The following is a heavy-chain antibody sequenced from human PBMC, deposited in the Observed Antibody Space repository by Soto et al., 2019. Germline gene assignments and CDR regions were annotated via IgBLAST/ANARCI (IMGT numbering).Heavy chain of an antibody. CDR1: GYKFTSSW. V-gene: IGHV5-51*01. CDR3: ARKDKSGYFNWFDP. J-gene: IGHJ5*02. CDR2: IFPSDSDT. Sequence: GESLKISCRTSGYKFTSSWIAWVRQKPGKGLEWMGIIFPSDSDTRYSPTFQGQVTISADRSTSTVFLQWASLKASDTAVYFCARKDKSGYFNWFDPWGQGTLVTVSS. D-gene: IGHD3-22*01.